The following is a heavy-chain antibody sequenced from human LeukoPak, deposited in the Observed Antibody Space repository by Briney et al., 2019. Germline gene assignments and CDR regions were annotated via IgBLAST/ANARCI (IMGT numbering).Heavy chain of an antibody. D-gene: IGHD1-26*01. V-gene: IGHV3-23*01. CDR2: ISGSGGST. CDR3: AKDKSPWEPNGLDY. Sequence: GGSLRLSCAASGFTFSSYAMSWVRQAPGKGLEWVSAISGSGGSTYYADSVKGRFTISRDNSKNTLYLQMDSLRAEDTAVYYCAKDKSPWEPNGLDYWGQGTLVTVSS. J-gene: IGHJ4*02. CDR1: GFTFSSYA.